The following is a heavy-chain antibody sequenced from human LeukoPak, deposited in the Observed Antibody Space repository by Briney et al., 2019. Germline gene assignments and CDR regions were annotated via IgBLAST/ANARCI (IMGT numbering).Heavy chain of an antibody. CDR1: GFTFNNYV. CDR3: AKVFILRAFEY. V-gene: IGHV3-23*01. J-gene: IGHJ4*02. CDR2: ISGSGGST. Sequence: QPGGSLRLSCAVSGFTFNNYVMSWVRQAPGKGLEWVSTISGSGGSTYSADSVKGRFTISRDNSKNTLYLQMNSLRAEDTAVYYCAKVFILRAFEYWGQGTLVTVSS. D-gene: IGHD2-15*01.